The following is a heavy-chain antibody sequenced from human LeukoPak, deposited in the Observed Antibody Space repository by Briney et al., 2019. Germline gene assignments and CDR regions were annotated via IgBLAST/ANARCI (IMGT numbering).Heavy chain of an antibody. J-gene: IGHJ4*02. D-gene: IGHD1-14*01. Sequence: PGGSLRLSCAASGFTFDDYAMHWVRQAPGKGLEWVSGISWNSGSIGYADSVKGRFTISRDNSKNTLYLQIYSLRVEDTAVYYCADESAAGFDHWGQGTLVSVSS. V-gene: IGHV3-9*01. CDR1: GFTFDDYA. CDR2: ISWNSGSI. CDR3: ADESAAGFDH.